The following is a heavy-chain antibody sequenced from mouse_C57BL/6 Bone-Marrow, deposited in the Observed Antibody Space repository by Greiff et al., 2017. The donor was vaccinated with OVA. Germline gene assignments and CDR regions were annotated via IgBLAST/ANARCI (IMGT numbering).Heavy chain of an antibody. CDR1: GYTFTDYY. CDR3: ARGYDYGAWFAY. J-gene: IGHJ3*01. Sequence: QVQLKESGAELVRPGASVKLSCKASGYTFTDYYINWVKQRPGQGLEWIARIYPGSGNTYYNEKFKGKATLTAEKSSSTAYMQLSSLTSEDSAVYFCARGYDYGAWFAYWGQGTLVTVSA. V-gene: IGHV1-76*01. D-gene: IGHD2-4*01. CDR2: IYPGSGNT.